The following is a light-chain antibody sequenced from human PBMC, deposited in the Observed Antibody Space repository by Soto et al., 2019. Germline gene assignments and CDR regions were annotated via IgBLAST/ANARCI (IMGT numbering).Light chain of an antibody. J-gene: IGKJ1*01. Sequence: DIVMTQTPLSSPVTLGQPASISCRSSRSLVHIDGDTYLSWLQQRPGQPPRLLIYKISKRFSGVPDKFSGSGAGTDFTLKINRVEPEDVGVYYCMQATQFPWTFGQGTKVEIK. CDR3: MQATQFPWT. V-gene: IGKV2-24*01. CDR1: RSLVHIDGDTY. CDR2: KIS.